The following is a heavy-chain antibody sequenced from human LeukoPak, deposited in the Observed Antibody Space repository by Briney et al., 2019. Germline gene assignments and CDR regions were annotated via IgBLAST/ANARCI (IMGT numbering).Heavy chain of an antibody. J-gene: IGHJ4*02. CDR3: ARKGYCSSTSCYNFDY. V-gene: IGHV4-59*05. Sequence: PSETLSLTCTVSGGSISSYYWSWIRQPPAKGLEWIGSIYYGGNTYYNPSLKSRVTISVDTSKNKFSLKLSSVTAADTAVYYCARKGYCSSTSCYNFDYWGQGTLVTVSS. CDR2: IYYGGNT. D-gene: IGHD2-2*01. CDR1: GGSISSYY.